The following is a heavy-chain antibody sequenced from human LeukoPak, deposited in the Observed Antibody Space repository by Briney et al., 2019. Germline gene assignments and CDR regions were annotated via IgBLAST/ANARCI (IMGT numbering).Heavy chain of an antibody. Sequence: GGSLRLSCAASGFTFSSYAMHWVRQAPGKGLEWVAVISYDGSNKYYADSVKGRFTISRDNSKNTLYLQMNSLRAEDTAVYYVARNKLEVGFDYWGKGTLVTVS. J-gene: IGHJ4*02. CDR3: ARNKLEVGFDY. D-gene: IGHD1/OR15-1a*01. CDR2: ISYDGSNK. V-gene: IGHV3-30*04. CDR1: GFTFSSYA.